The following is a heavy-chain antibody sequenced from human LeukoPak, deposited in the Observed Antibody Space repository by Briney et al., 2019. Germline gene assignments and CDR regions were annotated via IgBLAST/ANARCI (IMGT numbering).Heavy chain of an antibody. Sequence: GGSLRLSCAASGFTFSSYEMNWVRQAPRKGLEWVSYISSSCSTIYYADSVKGRFTISRDNAKNSLYLQMNSLRAEDTAVYYCAELGITMIGGVWGKGTTVTISS. V-gene: IGHV3-48*03. CDR3: AELGITMIGGV. D-gene: IGHD3-10*02. J-gene: IGHJ6*04. CDR1: GFTFSSYE. CDR2: ISSSCSTI.